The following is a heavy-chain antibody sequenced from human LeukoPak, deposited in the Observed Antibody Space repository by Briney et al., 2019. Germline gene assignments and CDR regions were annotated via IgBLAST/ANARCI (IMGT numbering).Heavy chain of an antibody. CDR1: GFTFSSYS. D-gene: IGHD5-12*01. CDR2: ISSSSSYI. J-gene: IGHJ6*02. Sequence: GGSLRLSCAASGFTFSSYSMNWVRHDPGKGLEWVSSISSSSSYIYYEDSVKGRFTISRDNAKTSLYLQMNSLRAEDTAVYYCARDPYSGYDFYYYGMDVWGQGTTVTVSS. CDR3: ARDPYSGYDFYYYGMDV. V-gene: IGHV3-21*01.